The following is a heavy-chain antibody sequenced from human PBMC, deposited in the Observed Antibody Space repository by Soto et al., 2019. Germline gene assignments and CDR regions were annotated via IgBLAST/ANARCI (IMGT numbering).Heavy chain of an antibody. CDR2: IYPGDSDT. CDR3: ARHAEGIATRPGSHYYGMDV. V-gene: IGHV5-51*01. CDR1: EYSFTNYW. J-gene: IGHJ6*02. D-gene: IGHD6-6*01. Sequence: GESLKISCKGSEYSFTNYWIAWVRQMPGKGLEWMGIIYPGDSDTRYSPSFQGQVTISADKSIRTAYLQWSSLRASGTAMYYCARHAEGIATRPGSHYYGMDVWGQGTTVTVSS.